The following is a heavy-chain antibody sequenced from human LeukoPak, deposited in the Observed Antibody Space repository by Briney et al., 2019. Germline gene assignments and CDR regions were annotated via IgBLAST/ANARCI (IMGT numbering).Heavy chain of an antibody. V-gene: IGHV4-59*08. CDR1: GGSISSYY. Sequence: SETLSLTCTVSGGSISSYYWSWIRQPPGKGLEWVGYIYYSGNTNYNPSLNSRVTISVDTSKYQFSLKLRSVTAADTGVYYCARHATLTPRSWTGDYDLDDAFDIWGQGTMVTASS. CDR2: IYYSGNT. D-gene: IGHD4-17*01. CDR3: ARHATLTPRSWTGDYDLDDAFDI. J-gene: IGHJ3*02.